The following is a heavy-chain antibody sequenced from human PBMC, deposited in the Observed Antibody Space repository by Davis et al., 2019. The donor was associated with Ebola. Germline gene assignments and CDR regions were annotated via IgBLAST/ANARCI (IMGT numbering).Heavy chain of an antibody. D-gene: IGHD2-8*01. CDR1: GFTFSTYS. V-gene: IGHV3-21*04. CDR3: ARSGDGVGINWFDP. J-gene: IGHJ5*02. Sequence: GESLKISCAASGFTFSTYSMSWVRQAPGKGLEWVSSISSDSDYIYYADSAKGRFTISRDNAKNSLYLQMNSLRAEDTALYYCARSGDGVGINWFDPWGQGTLVTVSS. CDR2: ISSDSDYI.